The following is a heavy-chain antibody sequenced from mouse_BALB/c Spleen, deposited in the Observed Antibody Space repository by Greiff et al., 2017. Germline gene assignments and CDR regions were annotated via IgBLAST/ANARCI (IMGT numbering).Heavy chain of an antibody. CDR3: ARDSTYAMDY. V-gene: IGHV5-9-4*01. Sequence: DVKLVESGGGLVKPGGSLKLSCAASGFTFSSYAMSWVRQSPEKRLEWVAEISSGGSYTYYPDTVTGRFTISRDNAKNTLYLEMSSLRSEDTAMYYGARDSTYAMDYWGQGTSVTVSA. CDR1: GFTFSSYA. J-gene: IGHJ4*01. CDR2: ISSGGSYT. D-gene: IGHD2-1*01.